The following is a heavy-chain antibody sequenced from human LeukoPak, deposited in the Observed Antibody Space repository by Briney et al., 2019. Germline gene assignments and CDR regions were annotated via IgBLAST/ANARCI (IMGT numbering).Heavy chain of an antibody. CDR2: ISSSSSYI. Sequence: GSLRLSCAASGFTFSSYSMNWVRQAPGKGLEWVSSISSSSSYIYSADSVKGRFTISRDNAKNSLYLQMNSLRVEDTAVYYCAYGYSYGYSGDAFYIWGQGTMVTVSS. D-gene: IGHD5-18*01. J-gene: IGHJ3*02. V-gene: IGHV3-21*04. CDR3: AYGYSYGYSGDAFYI. CDR1: GFTFSSYS.